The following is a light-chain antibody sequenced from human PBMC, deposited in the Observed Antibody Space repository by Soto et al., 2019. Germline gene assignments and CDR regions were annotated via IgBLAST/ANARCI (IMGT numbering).Light chain of an antibody. V-gene: IGLV2-8*01. CDR3: SSTAGNNNLV. Sequence: QSVLTQPASVSGSPGQPITISCTGTTSDVGGYVSWYQHHPGKAPKLIIYEVSKRPSGVPDRFSGSKSGNTASLTVSGLQAEDEAVYYCSSTAGNNNLVFGGGTKLTVL. CDR1: TSDVGGY. CDR2: EVS. J-gene: IGLJ3*02.